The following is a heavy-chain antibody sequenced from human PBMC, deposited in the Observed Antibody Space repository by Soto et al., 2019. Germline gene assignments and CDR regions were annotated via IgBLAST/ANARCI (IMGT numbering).Heavy chain of an antibody. D-gene: IGHD1-7*01. CDR1: GGSISSGDYY. V-gene: IGHV4-30-4*01. CDR2: IYYSGST. J-gene: IGHJ4*02. Sequence: KASETLSLTCTVSGGSISSGDYYWSWIRQPPGKGLEWIGYIYYSGSTYYNPSLKSRVTISVDTSKNQFSLKLSSVTAADTAVYYCAMYNWNYATDYWGQGTLVTVSS. CDR3: AMYNWNYATDY.